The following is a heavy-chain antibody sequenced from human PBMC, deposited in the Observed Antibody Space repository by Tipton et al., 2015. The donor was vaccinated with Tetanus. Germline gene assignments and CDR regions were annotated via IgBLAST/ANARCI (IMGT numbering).Heavy chain of an antibody. CDR2: IYHTGTT. CDR3: ARDSRLFYAMDV. V-gene: IGHV4-31*03. Sequence: TLSLTCTVSGDSISSGNYRYNWIRQLPGKGLEWIGYIYHTGTTYYNPSFKSRVSISVDTSMSQFSLELNSVTAADTAVYCCARDSRLFYAMDVWGQGATVAVSS. CDR1: GDSISSGNYR. J-gene: IGHJ6*02. D-gene: IGHD6-25*01.